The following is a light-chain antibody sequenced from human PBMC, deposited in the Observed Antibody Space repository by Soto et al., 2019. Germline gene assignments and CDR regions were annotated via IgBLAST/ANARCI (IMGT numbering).Light chain of an antibody. V-gene: IGKV1-9*01. CDR1: QGISSY. Sequence: IQLTQSPSSLSASVGAIVTITCRASQGISSYLAWYQQKPGKAPKLLIYAASTLQSGVPSRFSGSGSGTEFTLTISSLQSEDFAVYYCQQYSSWLWTFGQGTKVDI. CDR2: AAS. CDR3: QQYSSWLWT. J-gene: IGKJ1*01.